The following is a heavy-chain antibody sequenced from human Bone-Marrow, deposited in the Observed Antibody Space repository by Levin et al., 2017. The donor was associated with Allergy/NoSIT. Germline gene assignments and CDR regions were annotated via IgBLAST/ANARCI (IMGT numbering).Heavy chain of an antibody. CDR2: ISYDGTNK. J-gene: IGHJ6*03. CDR3: AKDSHYYYSYMEV. Sequence: GGSLRLSCAASGFTFSSFGMHWVRQAPGKGLEWVAVISYDGTNKLSSDSVKGRFTITRDNSKNRLYLQMNSLRAEDTGVYYCAKDSHYYYSYMEVWGKGTTVTVSS. CDR1: GFTFSSFG. V-gene: IGHV3-30*18.